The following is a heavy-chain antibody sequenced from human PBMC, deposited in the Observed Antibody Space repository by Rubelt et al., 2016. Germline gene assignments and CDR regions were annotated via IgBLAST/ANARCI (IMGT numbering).Heavy chain of an antibody. J-gene: IGHJ3*02. D-gene: IGHD3-9*01. V-gene: IGHV3-23*01. Sequence: EYGGGVVQPGRSLRLSCAASGFTFSSYAMHWVRQAPGKGLEWVSAISGSGGSTYYADSVKGRFTISRDNSKNTLYLQMNSLRAEDTAVYYCAKTYYDILTGLSLDAFDIWGQGTMVTVSS. CDR2: ISGSGGST. CDR1: GFTFSSYA. CDR3: AKTYYDILTGLSLDAFDI.